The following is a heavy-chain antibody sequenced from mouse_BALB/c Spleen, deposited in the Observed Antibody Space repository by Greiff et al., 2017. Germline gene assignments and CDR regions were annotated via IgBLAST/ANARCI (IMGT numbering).Heavy chain of an antibody. Sequence: EVMLVESGGGLVKLGGSLKLSCAASGFTFSSYYMSWVRQTPEKRLELVAAINSNGGSTYYPDTVKGRFTISRDNAKNTLYLQMSSLKSEDTALYYCARHRDSSGYPFAYWGQGTLVTVSA. CDR1: GFTFSSYY. CDR2: INSNGGST. J-gene: IGHJ3*01. CDR3: ARHRDSSGYPFAY. D-gene: IGHD3-2*01. V-gene: IGHV5-6-2*01.